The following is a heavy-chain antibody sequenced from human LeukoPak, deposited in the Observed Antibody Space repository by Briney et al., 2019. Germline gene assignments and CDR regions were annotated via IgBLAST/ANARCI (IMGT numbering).Heavy chain of an antibody. CDR1: GFTFDNFA. V-gene: IGHV3-23*01. D-gene: IGHD3-3*02. Sequence: GGSLRLSCAASGFTFDNFAMTWVRQAPGKGLEWVSGISGSGGSTYYIDSVKGRFIISRDNSKNTLYLQMNSVSAEDTAVYYCAKDRAYYHLWDGYYWNWFDPWGQGTLVIVSS. CDR2: ISGSGGST. J-gene: IGHJ5*02. CDR3: AKDRAYYHLWDGYYWNWFDP.